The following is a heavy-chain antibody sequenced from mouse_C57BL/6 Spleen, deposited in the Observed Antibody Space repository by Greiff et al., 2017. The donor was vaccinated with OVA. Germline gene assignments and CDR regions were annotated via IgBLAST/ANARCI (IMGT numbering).Heavy chain of an antibody. CDR3: ARPLYGSSLAWFAY. J-gene: IGHJ3*01. CDR2: ISSGGSYT. CDR1: GFTFSSYG. Sequence: EVKLVESGGDLVKPGGSLKLSCAASGFTFSSYGMSWVRQTPDQRLEWVATISSGGSYTYYPDSVKGRFTISRDNAKNTLYLQMSSLKSEDTAWYDCARPLYGSSLAWFAYWGQGTLVTVSA. D-gene: IGHD1-1*01. V-gene: IGHV5-6*01.